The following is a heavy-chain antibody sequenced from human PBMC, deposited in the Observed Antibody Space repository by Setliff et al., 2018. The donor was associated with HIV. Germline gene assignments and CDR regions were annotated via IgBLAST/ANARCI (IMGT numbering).Heavy chain of an antibody. CDR3: ARTREMVRGVITPAFDY. Sequence: ASVKVSCKASGGTFSSYTINWVRQAPGQGLEWMGGIVPIFGTVNYAQKFQGRVTITTDESTSTAYMELSSLRSEDTALYYCARTREMVRGVITPAFDYWGLGTLVTVSS. D-gene: IGHD3-10*01. CDR2: IVPIFGTV. V-gene: IGHV1-69*05. J-gene: IGHJ4*02. CDR1: GGTFSSYT.